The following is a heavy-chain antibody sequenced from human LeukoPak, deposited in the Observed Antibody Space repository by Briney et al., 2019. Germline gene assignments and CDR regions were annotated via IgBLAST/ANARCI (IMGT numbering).Heavy chain of an antibody. CDR2: MNPNSGNT. J-gene: IGHJ4*02. CDR3: ARGRFLAGYCSGGSCYSFDY. D-gene: IGHD2-15*01. CDR1: GYTFTSYD. Sequence: ASVKVSCKASGYTFTSYDINWVRQATGQGLEWMGWMNPNSGNTGYAQKFQGRVTITRNTSISTAYMELSSLRSEDTAVYYCARGRFLAGYCSGGSCYSFDYWGQGTLVTVSS. V-gene: IGHV1-8*03.